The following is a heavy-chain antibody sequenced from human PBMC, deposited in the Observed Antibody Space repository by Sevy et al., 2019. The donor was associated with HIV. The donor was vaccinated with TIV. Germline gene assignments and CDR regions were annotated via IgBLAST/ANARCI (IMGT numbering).Heavy chain of an antibody. Sequence: SETLSLTCTVSGGSISSYYWSWIRQPPGKGLEWIGYIYYSGSTNYNPSLKSRVTISVDTSKNQFSLKLSSVTAADTAVYYCARSGDNWNPENYFDYWGQGTLVTVSS. V-gene: IGHV4-59*01. J-gene: IGHJ4*02. CDR2: IYYSGST. D-gene: IGHD1-20*01. CDR1: GGSISSYY. CDR3: ARSGDNWNPENYFDY.